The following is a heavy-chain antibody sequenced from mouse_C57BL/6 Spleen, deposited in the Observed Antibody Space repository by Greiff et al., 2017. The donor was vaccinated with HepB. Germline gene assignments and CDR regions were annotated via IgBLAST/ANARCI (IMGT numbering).Heavy chain of an antibody. CDR3: ARSGYDDLYYAMDY. CDR1: GYAFSSYW. J-gene: IGHJ4*01. D-gene: IGHD2-2*01. CDR2: IYPGDGDT. V-gene: IGHV1-80*01. Sequence: VQLQQSGAELVKPGASVKISCKASGYAFSSYWMNWVKQRPGKGLEWIGQIYPGDGDTNYNGKFKGKATLTADKSSSTAYMQLSSLTSEDSAVYFCARSGYDDLYYAMDYWGQGTSVTVSS.